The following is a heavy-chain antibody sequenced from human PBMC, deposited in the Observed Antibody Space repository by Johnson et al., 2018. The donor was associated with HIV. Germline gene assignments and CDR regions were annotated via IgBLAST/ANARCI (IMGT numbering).Heavy chain of an antibody. CDR1: GFTFSSYA. J-gene: IGHJ3*02. D-gene: IGHD3-3*01. V-gene: IGHV3-30-3*01. CDR2: ISYDGSNK. Sequence: QVQLVESGGGVVQPGRSLRLSCAASGFTFSSYAMHWVRQAPGKGLEWVAVISYDGSNKYYADSVKGRFTISSDNSKNTLYLQMNSLRPEDTAVYYCASFPTGRFTIFGVTQGAFDIWGQGTMVTVSS. CDR3: ASFPTGRFTIFGVTQGAFDI.